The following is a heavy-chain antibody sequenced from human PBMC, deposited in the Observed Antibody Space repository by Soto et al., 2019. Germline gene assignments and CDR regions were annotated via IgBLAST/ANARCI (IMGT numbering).Heavy chain of an antibody. J-gene: IGHJ5*02. Sequence: SETLSLTCTVSGGSISSSSYYWGWIRQPPGKGLEWIGSIYYSGSTYYNPSLKSRVTISVDTSKNQFSLKLSSVTAADTAVYYCAREKTEVIAAAGYNWFDPWGQGTLVTVSS. D-gene: IGHD6-13*01. CDR2: IYYSGST. CDR3: AREKTEVIAAAGYNWFDP. CDR1: GGSISSSSYY. V-gene: IGHV4-39*02.